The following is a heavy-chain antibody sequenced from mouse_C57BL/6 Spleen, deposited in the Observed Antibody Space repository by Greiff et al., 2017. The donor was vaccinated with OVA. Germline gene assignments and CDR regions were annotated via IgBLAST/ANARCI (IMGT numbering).Heavy chain of an antibody. Sequence: QVQLQQPGAELVKPGASVKLSCKASGYTFTSYWMHWVKQRPGQGLEWIGMIHPNSGSTNYNEKFKSKATLTVDKSSSTAYMQLSSLTSEATAVYYCARAAQATYDCDYWGQGTTLTVSS. V-gene: IGHV1-64*01. D-gene: IGHD3-2*02. J-gene: IGHJ2*01. CDR2: IHPNSGST. CDR1: GYTFTSYW. CDR3: ARAAQATYDCDY.